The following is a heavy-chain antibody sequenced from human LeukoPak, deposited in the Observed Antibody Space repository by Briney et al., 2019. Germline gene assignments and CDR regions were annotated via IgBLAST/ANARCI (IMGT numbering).Heavy chain of an antibody. D-gene: IGHD3-22*01. J-gene: IGHJ4*02. CDR3: ARGRYYYDTPAASFDY. CDR1: GGSISSSSYF. Sequence: KSSETLSLTCTVSGGSISSSSYFWGWIRQPPGKGLEWIASIYSSGSTNNNPSLKSRVTISVDKSKNQFSLKLSSVTAADTAVYYCARGRYYYDTPAASFDYWGQGTLVTVSS. CDR2: IYSSGST. V-gene: IGHV4-39*07.